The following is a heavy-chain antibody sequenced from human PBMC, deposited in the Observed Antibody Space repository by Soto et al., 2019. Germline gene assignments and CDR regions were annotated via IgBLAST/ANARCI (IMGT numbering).Heavy chain of an antibody. D-gene: IGHD3-3*01. Sequence: QVQLVESGGGVVQPGRSLRLSCAASGFTFSAFGMHWVRQAPGKGLEWVAVISNDGNSEHYVDSVKGRFTISRDNSKNTFYLQMNSLSVEDTAVYYCAKTITTVGVSSTGRGALLDNWGQGILVSVSS. CDR2: ISNDGNSE. CDR3: AKTITTVGVSSTGRGALLDN. J-gene: IGHJ4*02. V-gene: IGHV3-30*18. CDR1: GFTFSAFG.